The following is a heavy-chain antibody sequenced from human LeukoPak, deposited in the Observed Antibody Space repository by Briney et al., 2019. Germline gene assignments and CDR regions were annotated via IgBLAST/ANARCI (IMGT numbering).Heavy chain of an antibody. CDR2: IYHSGTT. CDR1: GYSISSGYY. V-gene: IGHV4-38-2*01. J-gene: IGHJ4*02. Sequence: SETLSLTCAVSGYSISSGYYWGWVRQPPGKGLEWIGSIYHSGTTYYNPSLKSRVTISVDTSKSQFSLKLRSVTAADMAVYYCARRGVIAARLFDYWGQGTLVTVSS. D-gene: IGHD6-6*01. CDR3: ARRGVIAARLFDY.